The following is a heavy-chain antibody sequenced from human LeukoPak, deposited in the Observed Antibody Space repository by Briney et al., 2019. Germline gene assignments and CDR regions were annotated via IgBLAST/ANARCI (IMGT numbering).Heavy chain of an antibody. J-gene: IGHJ4*02. D-gene: IGHD3-16*01. V-gene: IGHV3-66*01. CDR1: GLTVSSNY. Sequence: GGSLRLSCAASGLTVSSNYMSWVRQAPGKGLEWVSVIYSGGSTYYADSVKGRCTISRDNSKNTLYLQMNSLRAADTAVYYCARWGSLNVDYWGQGTLVTVS. CDR3: ARWGSLNVDY. CDR2: IYSGGST.